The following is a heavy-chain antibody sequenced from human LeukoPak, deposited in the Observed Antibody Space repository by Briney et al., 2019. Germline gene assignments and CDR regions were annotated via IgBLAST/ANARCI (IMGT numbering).Heavy chain of an antibody. V-gene: IGHV3-30*02. CDR2: IRYDGSNK. Sequence: GGSLRLSCAASGFTFSSYGMHWVRQAPGKGLERVAFIRYDGSNKYYADSVKGRFTISRDNSKNTLYLQMNSLRAEDTAVYYCAKVGYSSGWYNFDYWGQGTLVTVSS. D-gene: IGHD6-19*01. J-gene: IGHJ4*02. CDR3: AKVGYSSGWYNFDY. CDR1: GFTFSSYG.